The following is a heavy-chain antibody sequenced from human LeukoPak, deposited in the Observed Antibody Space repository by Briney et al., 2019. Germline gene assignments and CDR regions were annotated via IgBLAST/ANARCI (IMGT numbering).Heavy chain of an antibody. D-gene: IGHD7-27*01. J-gene: IGHJ5*02. CDR3: ARNPAKTGNFDP. CDR2: MNPNSGAT. V-gene: IGHV1-8*01. Sequence: RASVKVSCRTSGYTFTTYDINWVRRAPGQGLEWMGWMNPNSGATGLAQKFQGRVAMTRDTSINTAYMELNSLRSEDTAVYYCARNPAKTGNFDPWGQGTLVTVSS. CDR1: GYTFTTYD.